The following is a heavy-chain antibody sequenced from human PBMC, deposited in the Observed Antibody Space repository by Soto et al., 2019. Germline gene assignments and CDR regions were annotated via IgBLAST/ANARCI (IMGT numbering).Heavy chain of an antibody. J-gene: IGHJ4*02. CDR1: GFTFSSYA. D-gene: IGHD1-1*01. CDR2: ISYDGSNK. CDR3: ARDLEMATTSPKDY. Sequence: QVQLMESGGGVVQPGRSLRLSCAASGFTFSSYAMHWVRQAPGKGLEWVAVISYDGSNKYYADSVKGRFTISRDNSKNTLYLQMNSLRAEDTAVYYCARDLEMATTSPKDYWGQGTLVTVSS. V-gene: IGHV3-30-3*01.